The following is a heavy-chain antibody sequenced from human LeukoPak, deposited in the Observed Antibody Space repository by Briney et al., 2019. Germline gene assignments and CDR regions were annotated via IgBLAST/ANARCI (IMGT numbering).Heavy chain of an antibody. J-gene: IGHJ6*02. CDR3: ATRGGYSYGYRYYYYGMDV. V-gene: IGHV1-24*01. Sequence: ASVKVSCKVSGYTLTELSMHWVRQAPGKGLEWMGGFDPEDGETIYAQKFQGRVTMTEDTSTDTAYMELSSLRSEDTAVYYCATRGGYSYGYRYYYYGMDVWGQGTTVTVSS. CDR2: FDPEDGET. D-gene: IGHD5-18*01. CDR1: GYTLTELS.